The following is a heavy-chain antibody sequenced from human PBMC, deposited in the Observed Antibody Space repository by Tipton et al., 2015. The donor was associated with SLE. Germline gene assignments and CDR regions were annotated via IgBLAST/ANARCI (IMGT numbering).Heavy chain of an antibody. Sequence: TLSLTCTVSGGSISSSSFYWGWIRQPPGKGLEGIGSIYFSGSTFYNPSLKSRVTISVDTSKNQFSLRLSSVTAADTAAYFCARESGMIFGVVARYVGYRGQGSLVTVSS. V-gene: IGHV4-39*07. CDR1: GGSISSSSFY. D-gene: IGHD3-3*01. CDR2: IYFSGST. J-gene: IGHJ4*02. CDR3: ARESGMIFGVVARYVGY.